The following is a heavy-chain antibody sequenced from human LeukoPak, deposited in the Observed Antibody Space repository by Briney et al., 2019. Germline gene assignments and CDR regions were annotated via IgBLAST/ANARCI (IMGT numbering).Heavy chain of an antibody. CDR3: AKDRGDSSRGGEYYFDS. Sequence: GGSLRLSCAASGFTFSSYAMSWVRQAPGKGLEWVSAISGSGGSTYYADSVKGRFTISRDNSKNTLYLQMNSLRAEDTAVYYCAKDRGDSSRGGEYYFDSWGQGTLATVS. CDR2: ISGSGGST. V-gene: IGHV3-23*01. D-gene: IGHD6-13*01. J-gene: IGHJ4*02. CDR1: GFTFSSYA.